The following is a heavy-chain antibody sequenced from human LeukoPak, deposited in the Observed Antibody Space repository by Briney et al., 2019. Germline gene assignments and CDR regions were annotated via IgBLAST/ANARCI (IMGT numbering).Heavy chain of an antibody. CDR3: VRARAGGLDY. CDR1: GFTFRHYA. Sequence: SERSLSLSCAASGFTFRHYAVHWVRQAPGRGLEWVAVLSFDGAHKYYAESVKGRFTISRDNSNNTLFLQMDSLRIEDTALYYCVRARAGGLDYWGQGTLVTVSS. V-gene: IGHV3-30*04. CDR2: LSFDGAHK. J-gene: IGHJ4*02. D-gene: IGHD3-16*01.